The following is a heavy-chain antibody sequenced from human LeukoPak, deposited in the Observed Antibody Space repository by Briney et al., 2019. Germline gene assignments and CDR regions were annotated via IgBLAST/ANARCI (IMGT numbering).Heavy chain of an antibody. J-gene: IGHJ4*02. CDR1: GFTFSSSW. V-gene: IGHV3-74*01. CDR3: ATTGGNYPLGYFDY. D-gene: IGHD1-7*01. CDR2: IYPDGSAT. Sequence: GGSLRLSCTASGFTFSSSWIHWVRQTPGKGLVWVSRIYPDGSATNYADSVKGRFTISRDNAKNTLYLQMNSLRAEDTAVYYCATTGGNYPLGYFDYWGQGTLVTVSS.